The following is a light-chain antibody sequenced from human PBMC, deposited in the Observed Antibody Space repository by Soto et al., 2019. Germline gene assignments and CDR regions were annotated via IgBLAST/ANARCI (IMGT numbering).Light chain of an antibody. CDR3: HQGYDIPPVT. Sequence: DIQMTQSPSSLSASVGHRVTITCRASQSIGNYLNWYQQTPGTAPKLLIYSASSLHSGVPSRFSGRGSGTEFTLTISSLQPEDFATNYCHQGYDIPPVTFGQGTRLDIK. CDR2: SAS. CDR1: QSIGNY. V-gene: IGKV1-39*01. J-gene: IGKJ5*01.